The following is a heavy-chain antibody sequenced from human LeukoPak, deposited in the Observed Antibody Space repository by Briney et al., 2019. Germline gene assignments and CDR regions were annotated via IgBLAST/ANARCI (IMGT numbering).Heavy chain of an antibody. CDR2: ISSSSSYI. Sequence: GSLRLSCAASGFTFSSYSMNWVRQAPGKGLEWVSSISSSSSYIYYADSVKGRFTISRDNAKNSLYLQMNSLRAEDTAVYYCARVSLYSSFSFDYWGQGTLVTVSS. CDR3: ARVSLYSSFSFDY. CDR1: GFTFSSYS. D-gene: IGHD6-6*01. J-gene: IGHJ4*02. V-gene: IGHV3-21*01.